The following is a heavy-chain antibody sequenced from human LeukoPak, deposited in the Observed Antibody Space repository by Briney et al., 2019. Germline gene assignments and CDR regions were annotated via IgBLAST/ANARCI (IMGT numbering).Heavy chain of an antibody. CDR1: GFTFSSYA. V-gene: IGHV3-53*04. D-gene: IGHD7-27*01. CDR3: ARVDWGTDY. CDR2: IYSGGST. Sequence: PGGSLRLSCAASGFTFSSYAMHWVRQAPGKGLEWVSVIYSGGSTYYADSVKGRFTISRHNSKNTLYLQMNSLRAEDTAVYYCARVDWGTDYWGQGTLVTVSS. J-gene: IGHJ4*02.